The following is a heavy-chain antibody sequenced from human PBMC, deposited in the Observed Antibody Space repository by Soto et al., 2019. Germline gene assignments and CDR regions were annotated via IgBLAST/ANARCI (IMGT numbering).Heavy chain of an antibody. J-gene: IGHJ6*02. V-gene: IGHV1-69*12. CDR3: ARDKDRLHLGRNYYDGMDV. D-gene: IGHD6-25*01. CDR2: IIPIFPTP. CDR1: GGTFGNSA. Sequence: QVQLVQSGGEVKKPGSSVTVSCKASGGTFGNSAISWVRQAPGQGLEWMGVIIPIFPTPDYAPKFQGRVTSTADESTSTAYLALTMLRSEDRAVYYCARDKDRLHLGRNYYDGMDVWGQGTRVTVSS.